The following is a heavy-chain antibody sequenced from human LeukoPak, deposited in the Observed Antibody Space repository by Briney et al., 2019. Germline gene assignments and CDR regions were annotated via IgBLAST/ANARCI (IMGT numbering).Heavy chain of an antibody. J-gene: IGHJ6*03. D-gene: IGHD1-1*01. Sequence: PSETLSLTCAVYGGSFSGYYWSWIRQPPGKGLEWIGEINHSGSTNYNPSLKSRVTISVDTSKNQFSLKLSSVTAADTAVYYCARVTRQRYCYYMDVWGKGTTVTISS. CDR3: ARVTRQRYCYYMDV. CDR2: INHSGST. V-gene: IGHV4-34*01. CDR1: GGSFSGYY.